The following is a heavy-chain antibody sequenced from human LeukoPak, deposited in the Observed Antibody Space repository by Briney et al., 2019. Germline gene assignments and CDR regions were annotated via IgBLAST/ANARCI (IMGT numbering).Heavy chain of an antibody. CDR2: ISSSGSTI. J-gene: IGHJ3*02. D-gene: IGHD3-10*01. CDR3: ARGGFGLDAFDI. CDR1: GFTFSSYE. Sequence: GGSLRLSCAASGFTFSSYEMNWVRQAPGKGLEWVSYISSSGSTIYYADSVKGRFTISRDNAKNSLYLQMNSLRAEDTAVYYCARGGFGLDAFDIWGRGTMVTVSS. V-gene: IGHV3-48*03.